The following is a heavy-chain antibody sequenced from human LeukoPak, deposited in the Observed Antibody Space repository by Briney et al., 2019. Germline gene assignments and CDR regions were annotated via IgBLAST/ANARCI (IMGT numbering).Heavy chain of an antibody. CDR3: ASSYYDSSGPRGPLDY. CDR2: IIPILGIA. CDR1: GGTFSSYA. V-gene: IGHV1-69*04. J-gene: IGHJ4*02. D-gene: IGHD3-22*01. Sequence: SVKVSCKASGGTFSSYAISWVRQAPGQGLEWMGRIIPILGIANYAQKFQGRVTITADRSTSTAYMELSSLRSEDTAVYYCASSYYDSSGPRGPLDYWGQGTLVTVSS.